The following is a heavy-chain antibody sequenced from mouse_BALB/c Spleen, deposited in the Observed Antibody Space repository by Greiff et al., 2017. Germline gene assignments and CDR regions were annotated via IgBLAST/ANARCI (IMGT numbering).Heavy chain of an antibody. V-gene: IGHV1-62-2*01. Sequence: VKLQESGAGLVKPGASVKLSCKASGYTFTEYIIHWVKQRSGQGLEWIGWFYPGSGSIKYNEKFKDKATLTADKSSSTVYMELSRLTSEDSAVYFCARHEGYGTSFAYWGQGTLVTVSA. CDR3: ARHEGYGTSFAY. D-gene: IGHD1-1*01. CDR1: GYTFTEYI. CDR2: FYPGSGSI. J-gene: IGHJ3*01.